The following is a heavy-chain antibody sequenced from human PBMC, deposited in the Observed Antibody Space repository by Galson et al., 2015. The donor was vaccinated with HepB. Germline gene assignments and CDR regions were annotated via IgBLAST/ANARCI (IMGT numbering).Heavy chain of an antibody. CDR2: ISSSSSYI. Sequence: SLRLSCAASGFTFSSYSMNWVRQAPGKGLEWVSSISSSSSYIYYADSVKGRFTISRDDAKNSLYLQMNSLRAEDTAVYYCAREVYSSSWRYNWFDPWGQGTLVTVSS. D-gene: IGHD6-13*01. V-gene: IGHV3-21*01. CDR1: GFTFSSYS. CDR3: AREVYSSSWRYNWFDP. J-gene: IGHJ5*02.